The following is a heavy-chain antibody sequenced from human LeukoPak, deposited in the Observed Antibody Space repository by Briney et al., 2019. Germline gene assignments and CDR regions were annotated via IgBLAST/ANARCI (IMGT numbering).Heavy chain of an antibody. Sequence: GGSLRLSCAASGFTFSSYWMSWVRQAPGKGLEGVANIKQDGSGNYYVASVKGRFTISRDNAKNSLYLQMNSLRAEDTAVYYCARGSLRDWLLWFGELPYYYYMEVWGKGTTVTVSS. CDR2: IKQDGSGN. CDR3: ARGSLRDWLLWFGELPYYYYMEV. J-gene: IGHJ6*03. D-gene: IGHD3-10*01. V-gene: IGHV3-7*01. CDR1: GFTFSSYW.